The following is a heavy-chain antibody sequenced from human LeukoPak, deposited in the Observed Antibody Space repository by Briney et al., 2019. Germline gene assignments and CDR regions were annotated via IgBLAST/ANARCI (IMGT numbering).Heavy chain of an antibody. D-gene: IGHD3-10*01. CDR1: GFTFSSYA. CDR2: ISGSGGST. V-gene: IGHV3-23*01. Sequence: GGSLRLSCAASGFTFSSYAMSWVRQAPGKGLEWVSAISGSGGSTYYADSVKGRFTISRDNSKNTLYLQMNSLRAEDTAVYYCAKLMGEGASITLGAFDIWGQGTMVTVSS. CDR3: AKLMGEGASITLGAFDI. J-gene: IGHJ3*02.